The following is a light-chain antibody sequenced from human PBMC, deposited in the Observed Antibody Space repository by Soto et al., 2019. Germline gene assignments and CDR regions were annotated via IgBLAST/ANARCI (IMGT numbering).Light chain of an antibody. CDR1: QSISSY. V-gene: IGKV1-39*01. Sequence: DIQMTQSPSSLSASVGDRVTVTCRASQSISSYLNWYQYKPGKAPKVLIYAASSLQSGVPSRFSGGGSGTDFTRTISSLQPEDFATYYCQQSYSTPITFGQGTRLEIK. J-gene: IGKJ5*01. CDR2: AAS. CDR3: QQSYSTPIT.